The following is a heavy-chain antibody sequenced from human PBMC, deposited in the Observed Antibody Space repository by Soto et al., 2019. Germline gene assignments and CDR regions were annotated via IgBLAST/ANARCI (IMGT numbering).Heavy chain of an antibody. V-gene: IGHV1-69*01. CDR3: ARMEWIAAREGYYYGMDV. Sequence: QVQLVQSGAEVKKPGSSVKVSCKASGGTFSSYAISWVRQAPGQGLEWMGGIIPIFGTANYAQKFQGRVTITADESTSTAYLELSSLRSEDTAVYYCARMEWIAAREGYYYGMDVWGQGTTVTVSS. D-gene: IGHD6-6*01. J-gene: IGHJ6*02. CDR2: IIPIFGTA. CDR1: GGTFSSYA.